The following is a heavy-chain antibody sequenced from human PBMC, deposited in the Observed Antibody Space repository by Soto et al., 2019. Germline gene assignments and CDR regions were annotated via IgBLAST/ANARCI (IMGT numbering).Heavy chain of an antibody. J-gene: IGHJ6*02. V-gene: IGHV3-23*01. CDR2: ISGSGGST. Sequence: EVQLLESGGGLVQPGGSLRLSCAASGFTFSSYAMSWVRQAPGKGLEWVSAISGSGGSTYYADSVKGRFTISRDNSKNTMYLQMNSLRDDNTAVYYCAKDREAAGNYYYYYYGMDVWGQWTTVTVSS. CDR3: AKDREAAGNYYYYYYGMDV. D-gene: IGHD6-13*01. CDR1: GFTFSSYA.